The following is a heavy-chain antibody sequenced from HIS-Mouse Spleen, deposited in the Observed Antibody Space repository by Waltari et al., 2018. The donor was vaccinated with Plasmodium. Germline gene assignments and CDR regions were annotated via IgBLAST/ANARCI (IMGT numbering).Heavy chain of an antibody. J-gene: IGHJ1*01. CDR2: INPNSGGR. CDR1: GYTFTGYY. CDR3: ARVLGYKAAAGTFVEYFQH. D-gene: IGHD6-13*01. Sequence: QVQLVQSGAEVKKPGASVKVSCKASGYTFTGYYLHWVRQAPGQGLEWMGWINPNSGGRNEAQRVQGRVTRTRDTSISKAYMELSRLRTDDTAVYYCARVLGYKAAAGTFVEYFQHWGQGTLVTVSS. V-gene: IGHV1-2*02.